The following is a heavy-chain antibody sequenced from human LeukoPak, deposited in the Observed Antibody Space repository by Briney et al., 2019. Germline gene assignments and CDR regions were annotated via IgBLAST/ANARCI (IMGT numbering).Heavy chain of an antibody. CDR3: ARVYYGSGSYLLDY. Sequence: GRSLRLSCAASGFTFSSYAMHWVRQAPGKGLEWVAVISYDGSNKYYADSVKGRFTISRDNSKNTLYLQMNSLRAEDTAVYYCARVYYGSGSYLLDYWGQGTLVTVSS. J-gene: IGHJ4*02. CDR1: GFTFSSYA. CDR2: ISYDGSNK. D-gene: IGHD3-10*01. V-gene: IGHV3-30-3*01.